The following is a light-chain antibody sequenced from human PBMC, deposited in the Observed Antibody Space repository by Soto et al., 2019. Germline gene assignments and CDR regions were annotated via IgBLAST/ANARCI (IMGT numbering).Light chain of an antibody. CDR2: EAS. CDR3: CSYAGSTTWV. V-gene: IGLV2-23*01. CDR1: SSDVGSYNL. J-gene: IGLJ2*01. Sequence: QSVLTQPASVSGSPGQSMTISCTGTSSDVGSYNLVSWYQQCPGKAPKLMIYEASKRPSGVSNRFSGSKSGNAASLTISGLQAEDEADYYCCSYAGSTTWVFGGGTKLTVL.